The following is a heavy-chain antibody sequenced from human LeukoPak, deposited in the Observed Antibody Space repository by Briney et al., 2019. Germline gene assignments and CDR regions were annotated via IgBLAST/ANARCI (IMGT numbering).Heavy chain of an antibody. Sequence: ASVKVSCKASGYTFTVYFLHWVRQAPGQGLEWIGWIYPKNGATYYAQKFQGRVTMTRDTSISTAYMDLSRLISDDTAVYYCARDAGYCTGGSCWYFDHWGQGTLVTVSS. CDR2: IYPKNGAT. V-gene: IGHV1-2*02. J-gene: IGHJ4*02. CDR1: GYTFTVYF. D-gene: IGHD2-15*01. CDR3: ARDAGYCTGGSCWYFDH.